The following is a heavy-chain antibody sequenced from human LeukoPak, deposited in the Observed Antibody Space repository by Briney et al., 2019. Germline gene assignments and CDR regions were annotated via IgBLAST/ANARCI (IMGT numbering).Heavy chain of an antibody. Sequence: SETLSVTCTVSGGSISSRSYYWGWIRQPPGKGLDWVGLTYYCGCPYYHLLLRTRVTISVDTSKYQFSLKLSSVTAADTAVYYCARLIRDYDFLPGRDYWGQGTLVTVSS. J-gene: IGHJ4*02. CDR1: GGSISSRSYY. V-gene: IGHV4-39*01. CDR3: ARLIRDYDFLPGRDY. CDR2: TYYCGCP. D-gene: IGHD3-3*01.